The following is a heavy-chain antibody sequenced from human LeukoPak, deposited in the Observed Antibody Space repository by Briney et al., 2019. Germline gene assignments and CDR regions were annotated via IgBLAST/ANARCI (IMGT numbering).Heavy chain of an antibody. CDR2: INPNSGGT. Sequence: ASVKVSCKASGYTFTCYYMHWVRQAPGQGLEWMGWINPNSGGTNYAQKFQGRVTMTRDTSISTAYMELSRLRSDDTAVYYCAILQTGSSWIDYWGQGTLVTVSS. CDR3: AILQTGSSWIDY. D-gene: IGHD6-13*01. J-gene: IGHJ4*02. CDR1: GYTFTCYY. V-gene: IGHV1-2*02.